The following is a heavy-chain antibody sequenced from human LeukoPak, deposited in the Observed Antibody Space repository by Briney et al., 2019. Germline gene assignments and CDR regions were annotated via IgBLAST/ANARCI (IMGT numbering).Heavy chain of an antibody. Sequence: PSETLSLTCTVSGGSISSGSYYWAWIRQPPGKGLEWIGSICYRGNTYYTPSLKSRVTISVDTAKNEFSLKLSSVTAADTAVYYCARQSTKDSSGWLFDYWGQGTLVTVSS. V-gene: IGHV4-39*01. D-gene: IGHD6-19*01. CDR3: ARQSTKDSSGWLFDY. CDR2: ICYRGNT. CDR1: GGSISSGSYY. J-gene: IGHJ4*02.